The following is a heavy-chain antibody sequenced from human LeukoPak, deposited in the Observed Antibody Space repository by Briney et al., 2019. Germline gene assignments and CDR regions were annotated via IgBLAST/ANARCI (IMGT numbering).Heavy chain of an antibody. CDR1: GGSISSSNYY. V-gene: IGHV4-61*02. CDR3: ARGLWFGDENPPYFDY. J-gene: IGHJ4*02. Sequence: ASETLSLTCTVSGGSISSSNYYWNWLRQPAGKGLEWIGRIYTSGSTNYNPSLKSRVTISVDTSKNQFSLKLSSVTAADTALYYCARGLWFGDENPPYFDYWGQGTLVTVSS. CDR2: IYTSGST. D-gene: IGHD3-10*01.